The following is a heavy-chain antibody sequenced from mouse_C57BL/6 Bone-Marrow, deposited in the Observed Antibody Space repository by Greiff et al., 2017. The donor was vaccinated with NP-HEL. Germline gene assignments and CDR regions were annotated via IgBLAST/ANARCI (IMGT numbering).Heavy chain of an antibody. CDR3: TTGSPAWFAY. Sequence: EVQLQESGAELVRPGASVKLSCTASGFNIKDDYMHWVKQRPEQGLEWIGWIDPENGDTEYASKFQGKATITADTSSNTAYLQLSSLTSEDTAVYYCTTGSPAWFAYWGQGTLVTVSA. CDR2: IDPENGDT. D-gene: IGHD1-1*02. J-gene: IGHJ3*01. CDR1: GFNIKDDY. V-gene: IGHV14-4*01.